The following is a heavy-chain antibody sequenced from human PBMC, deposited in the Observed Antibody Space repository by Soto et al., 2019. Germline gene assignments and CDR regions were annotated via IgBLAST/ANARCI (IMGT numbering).Heavy chain of an antibody. V-gene: IGHV6-1*01. CDR1: GDSVSSNHAT. Sequence: PSQALSLTCAISGDSVSSNHATWDWIRQSPSRGLEWLGRTYYRSKWYNDYAVSVKSRITINPDTSKNQFSLQLNSVTPEDTAVYYCARVEAAAGTSYYYYGMDVWGQGTTVTVSS. J-gene: IGHJ6*02. CDR2: TYYRSKWYN. CDR3: ARVEAAAGTSYYYYGMDV. D-gene: IGHD6-13*01.